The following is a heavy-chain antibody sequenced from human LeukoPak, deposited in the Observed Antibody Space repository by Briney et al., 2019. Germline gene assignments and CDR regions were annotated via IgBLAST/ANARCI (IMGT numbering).Heavy chain of an antibody. J-gene: IGHJ4*02. Sequence: GGSLRLSCAASGFTFSSYAMHWVRQAPGKGLEWVAVISYDGSNKYYADSVKGRFTISRDNAKNSLYLQMNSLRAEDTAVYYCARGDTGGFDYWGQGTLVTVSS. D-gene: IGHD5-18*01. CDR3: ARGDTGGFDY. CDR1: GFTFSSYA. V-gene: IGHV3-30*04. CDR2: ISYDGSNK.